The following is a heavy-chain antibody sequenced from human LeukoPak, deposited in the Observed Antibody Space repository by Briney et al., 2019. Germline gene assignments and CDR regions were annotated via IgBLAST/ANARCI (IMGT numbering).Heavy chain of an antibody. Sequence: PGGSLRLSCAASGFTFSSYAMSLVRQAPGKGLEGVSAISGSVGSTYYAHSVKGRFTISRDNSKNTLYLQMNSLSAEDTAVYYCAKGSDIQLLSHFDYWGQGTLVTDCS. V-gene: IGHV3-23*01. CDR2: ISGSVGST. D-gene: IGHD5-18*01. CDR1: GFTFSSYA. J-gene: IGHJ4*02. CDR3: AKGSDIQLLSHFDY.